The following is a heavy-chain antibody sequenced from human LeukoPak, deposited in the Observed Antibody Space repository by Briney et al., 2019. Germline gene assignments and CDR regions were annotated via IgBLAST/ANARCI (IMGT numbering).Heavy chain of an antibody. Sequence: PGGSLRLSCAASGFTFSNAWMSWVRQAPGKGREWGGRIKSKTDGGTTDYAAPVKGRFTSSRDDSKNTLYLQMNSLKTEDTAMYYCTTVTDYWGQGTLVTVSS. J-gene: IGHJ4*02. V-gene: IGHV3-15*01. CDR1: GFTFSNAW. CDR3: TTVTDY. CDR2: IKSKTDGGTT.